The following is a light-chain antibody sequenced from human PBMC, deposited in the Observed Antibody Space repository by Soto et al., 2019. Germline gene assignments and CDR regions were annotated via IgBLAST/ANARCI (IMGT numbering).Light chain of an antibody. CDR1: QSVRSY. CDR2: GAS. Sequence: EVVMTQSPATLSVYEGERATLSCGASQSVRSYLAWYQQKPGQAPRLLIHGASTRAPGIPARFSGSGSGTDFTLTISCLQSEDFAVYCCHQADHWLQTFCQGAKVDIK. V-gene: IGKV3-15*01. J-gene: IGKJ1*01. CDR3: HQADHWLQT.